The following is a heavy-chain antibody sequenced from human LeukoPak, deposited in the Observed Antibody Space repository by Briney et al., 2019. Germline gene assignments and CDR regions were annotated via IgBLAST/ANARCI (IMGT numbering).Heavy chain of an antibody. CDR2: FLAGEGL. CDR3: SIRSREPTAFDY. CDR1: GGSIDTYL. D-gene: IGHD2-2*01. V-gene: IGHV4-4*07. J-gene: IGHJ4*02. Sequence: PSETLSLTCTVSGGSIDTYLWSWIRQPAGKGLEWVGRFLAGEGLTYDPSLNSRLAVSLATSKNQYPRRLKSVAAADTAVDYCSIRSREPTAFDYWGQGTLVTVSS.